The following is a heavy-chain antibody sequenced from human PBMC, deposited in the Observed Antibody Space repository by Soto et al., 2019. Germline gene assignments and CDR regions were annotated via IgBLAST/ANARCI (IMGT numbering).Heavy chain of an antibody. Sequence: QVQLQESGPGLVKPSQTLSLTCTVSGGSISSGGYYWSWIRQHPGEGLEWIGYIYYSGSTYYNPSLKSRVTISVDTSKNQFSLKLSSVTAADTAVYYCARVSAYLDYYDSSGYYYSPYYYYGMDVWGQGTTVTVSS. CDR2: IYYSGST. J-gene: IGHJ6*02. CDR3: ARVSAYLDYYDSSGYYYSPYYYYGMDV. CDR1: GGSISSGGYY. V-gene: IGHV4-31*03. D-gene: IGHD3-22*01.